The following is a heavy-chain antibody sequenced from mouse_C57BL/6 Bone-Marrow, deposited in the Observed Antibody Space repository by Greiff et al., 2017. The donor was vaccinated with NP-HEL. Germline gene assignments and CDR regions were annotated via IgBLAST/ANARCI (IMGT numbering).Heavy chain of an antibody. Sequence: QVQLQQSGAELMKPGASVKLSCKATGYTFTGYWIEWVKQRPGHGLEWIGEILPGRGSTNYNEKFKGKATFTADTSSTTAYMQLSSLTTEDSAIYYCARIRSGPFAYWGQGTLVTVSA. V-gene: IGHV1-9*01. D-gene: IGHD3-2*02. J-gene: IGHJ3*01. CDR1: GYTFTGYW. CDR2: ILPGRGST. CDR3: ARIRSGPFAY.